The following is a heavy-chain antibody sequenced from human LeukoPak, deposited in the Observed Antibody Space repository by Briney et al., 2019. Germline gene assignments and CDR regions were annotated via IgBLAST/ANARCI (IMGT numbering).Heavy chain of an antibody. CDR3: ARQFFGGKTPDAFDI. CDR2: IYYTGRT. Sequence: KSSETLSLTCTVSGGSISTYSWSWIRQPPGKGLGWIGYIYYTGRTSYNPSLKSRVTISVDTSKNQFSLKLRSVTAADTAVYYCARQFFGGKTPDAFDIWGQGTMVTVSS. D-gene: IGHD4-23*01. CDR1: GGSISTYS. J-gene: IGHJ3*02. V-gene: IGHV4-59*08.